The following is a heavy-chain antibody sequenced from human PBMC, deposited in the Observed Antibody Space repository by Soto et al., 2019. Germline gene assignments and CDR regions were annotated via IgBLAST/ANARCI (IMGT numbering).Heavy chain of an antibody. CDR2: ICYSGST. CDR3: ARLYGSGSYYGWFDP. D-gene: IGHD3-10*01. Sequence: TSETLSLTCTVSGGSISSGGYYWSWIRQHPGKGLEWIGYICYSGSTYYNPSLKSRVTISVDTSKNQFSLKLSSVTAADTAVYYCARLYGSGSYYGWFDPWGQGTLVTVSS. J-gene: IGHJ5*02. V-gene: IGHV4-31*03. CDR1: GGSISSGGYY.